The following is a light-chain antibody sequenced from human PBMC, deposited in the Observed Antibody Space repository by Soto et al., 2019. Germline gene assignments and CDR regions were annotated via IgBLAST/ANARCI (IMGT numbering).Light chain of an antibody. J-gene: IGLJ2*01. CDR3: SSYSTSSSPLV. CDR1: SSDVGGYNY. V-gene: IGLV2-14*01. CDR2: DVS. Sequence: QSVLTQPASVSGSPGQSITISCTGTSSDVGGYNYVSWYQQHPGKAPKLMIFDVSNRPSGVSSRFTGSKSGNTASLIISGLRAEDEADYYCSSYSTSSSPLVFGGGTKLTVL.